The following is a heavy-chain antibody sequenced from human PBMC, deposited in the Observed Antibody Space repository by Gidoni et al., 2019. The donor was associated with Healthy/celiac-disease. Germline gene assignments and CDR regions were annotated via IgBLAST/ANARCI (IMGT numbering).Heavy chain of an antibody. J-gene: IGHJ6*02. CDR1: GFTFSSYS. D-gene: IGHD3-22*01. V-gene: IGHV3-48*01. CDR3: ARDMIWGAIEGYYYGMDV. CDR2: ISSSSSTI. Sequence: EVQLVESGGGLVQPGGSLRLSCAASGFTFSSYSMNWVRQAPGKGLAWVSYISSSSSTIYYADSVKGRFTISRDNAKNSLYLQMNSLRAEDTAVYYCARDMIWGAIEGYYYGMDVWGQGTTVTVSS.